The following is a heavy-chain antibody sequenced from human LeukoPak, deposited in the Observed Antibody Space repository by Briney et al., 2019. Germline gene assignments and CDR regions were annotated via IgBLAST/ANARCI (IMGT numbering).Heavy chain of an antibody. CDR2: IYPGDSDT. Sequence: GESLKISCKGSGYTFTNYCIGWVRQMPGKGLEWMGIIYPGDSDTKYNPSVQGQVTISADKSISTAYLQWSSLKASDTAMYYCATGGYCSGGSCYLRPFDYWGQGTLVTVSS. D-gene: IGHD2-15*01. CDR3: ATGGYCSGGSCYLRPFDY. V-gene: IGHV5-51*01. CDR1: GYTFTNYC. J-gene: IGHJ4*02.